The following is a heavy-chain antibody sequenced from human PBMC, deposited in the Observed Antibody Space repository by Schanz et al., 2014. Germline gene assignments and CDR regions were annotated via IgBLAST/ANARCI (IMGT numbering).Heavy chain of an antibody. V-gene: IGHV1-3*01. J-gene: IGHJ4*02. Sequence: QVQLVQSGPEVEKPGASVKVSCKTSGYTFTEYTMYWLRQAPGQRLEWMGWINSANGNTKYSHRFQGRLTMTTDTSTSTAYMELRSLRSDDTAVYYCARGFDFWDRWGQGTLVIVSS. CDR2: INSANGNT. CDR3: ARGFDFWDR. D-gene: IGHD3-3*01. CDR1: GYTFTEYT.